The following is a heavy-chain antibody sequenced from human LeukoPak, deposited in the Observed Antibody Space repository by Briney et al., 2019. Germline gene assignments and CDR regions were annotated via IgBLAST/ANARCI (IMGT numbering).Heavy chain of an antibody. CDR3: ARAGPNSSGWLLRSLDYYYGMDV. CDR1: GYTFTCYY. J-gene: IGHJ6*02. Sequence: ASVKVSCKASGYTFTCYYMHWVRQAPGQGLEWMGWINPNSGGTNYAQKFQGWVTMTRDTSISTAYMELSRLRSDDTAVYYCARAGPNSSGWLLRSLDYYYGMDVWGQGTTVTVSS. V-gene: IGHV1-2*04. CDR2: INPNSGGT. D-gene: IGHD6-19*01.